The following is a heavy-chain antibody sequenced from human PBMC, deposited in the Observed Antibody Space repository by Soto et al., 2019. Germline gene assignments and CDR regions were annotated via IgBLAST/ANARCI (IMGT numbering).Heavy chain of an antibody. V-gene: IGHV4-31*03. CDR1: GGSISSGGYY. CDR3: ARGGWSDNWFDP. J-gene: IGHJ5*02. D-gene: IGHD6-19*01. Sequence: QVQLQESGPGLVKPSQTLSLTCTVSGGSISSGGYYWSWIRQHPGKGLEWIGHIFYSGSTSYNPSLKSRVTMSEDTSKNQLSAKLSSVTAADTAVYYCARGGWSDNWFDPWGQGILVTVSS. CDR2: IFYSGST.